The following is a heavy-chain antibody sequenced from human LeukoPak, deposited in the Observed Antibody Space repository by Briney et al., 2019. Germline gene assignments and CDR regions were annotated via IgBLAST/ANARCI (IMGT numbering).Heavy chain of an antibody. CDR1: GYTFTGYY. CDR3: ARAGHGATSVGEYMNDY. D-gene: IGHD6-6*01. V-gene: IGHV1-2*02. CDR2: INLNSGGT. Sequence: ASVKVSCXASGYTFTGYYMHWVRQAPGQGLEWMGWINLNSGGTSYAQKFQGRVTMTRDTSITSAYMELSSLRSDDTAVYYCARAGHGATSVGEYMNDYWGQGTLVTVSS. J-gene: IGHJ4*02.